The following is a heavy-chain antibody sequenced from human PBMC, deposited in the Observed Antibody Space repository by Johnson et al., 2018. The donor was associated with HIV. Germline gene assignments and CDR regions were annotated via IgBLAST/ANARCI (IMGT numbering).Heavy chain of an antibody. V-gene: IGHV3-64*01. J-gene: IGHJ3*02. D-gene: IGHD1-1*01. Sequence: VQLVESGGGLVQPGGSLRLSCAASGFIFRSYAMLWVRQAPGKGLEYVSAISSNGGSTYYANSVKGRFTISSDNSKNTLDLQMGSLRAEDMAVYYCASSALEIMGAFDIWGQETMVTVTS. CDR2: ISSNGGST. CDR3: ASSALEIMGAFDI. CDR1: GFIFRSYA.